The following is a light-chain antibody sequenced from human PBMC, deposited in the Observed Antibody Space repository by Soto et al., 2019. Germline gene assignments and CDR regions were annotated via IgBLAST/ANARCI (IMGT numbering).Light chain of an antibody. CDR3: QQSYSTPRT. J-gene: IGKJ1*01. V-gene: IGKV1-39*01. Sequence: DIQMTQSPSSLSASVGDRVTITCRASQSISSYLNWYQQKPGKAPKLLIYAASSLQSGVPSRFSGSGSGKDFTLTISSLQPEDFATYYCQQSYSTPRTFGQGNKVDIK. CDR1: QSISSY. CDR2: AAS.